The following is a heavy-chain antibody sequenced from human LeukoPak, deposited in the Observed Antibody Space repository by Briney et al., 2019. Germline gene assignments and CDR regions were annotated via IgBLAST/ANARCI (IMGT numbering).Heavy chain of an antibody. D-gene: IGHD5-18*01. Sequence: GASVKVSCKASGYTFTGYYMQWVRQAPGQGLEWMGWINPNSGGTNYARNFQGRVTMTRDTSISTAYMDLSRLRSDDTAVYYCARGSVGDTYFYYMDVWGKGTTVTISS. CDR3: ARGSVGDTYFYYMDV. CDR2: INPNSGGT. V-gene: IGHV1-2*02. CDR1: GYTFTGYY. J-gene: IGHJ6*03.